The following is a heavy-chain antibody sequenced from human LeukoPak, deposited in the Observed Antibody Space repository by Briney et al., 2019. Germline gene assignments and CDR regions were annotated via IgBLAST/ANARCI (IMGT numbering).Heavy chain of an antibody. CDR1: GLTFGSYA. V-gene: IGHV3-23*01. CDR2: ISYTGVST. Sequence: GGSLRLSCAASGLTFGSYAMSWVRQAPGKGPEWVSCISYTGVSTFYADSVKGRFTISRDNSKNTMFLQMNSLRAEDTAIYYCAKDHIAALGYWGQGTLVTVSS. CDR3: AKDHIAALGY. D-gene: IGHD6-6*01. J-gene: IGHJ4*02.